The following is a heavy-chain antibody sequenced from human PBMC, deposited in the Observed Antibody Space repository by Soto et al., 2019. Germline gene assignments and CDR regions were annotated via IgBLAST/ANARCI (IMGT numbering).Heavy chain of an antibody. V-gene: IGHV3-30*18. Sequence: GGSLRLSCAASGFTFSSYGMHWVRQAPGKGLEWVAVISYDGSNKYYADSVKGRFTISRDNSKNTLYLQMNSLRAEDTAVYYCAKRRYGSGSYYNVLRNADGMDVWGQGTTVTVSS. J-gene: IGHJ6*02. CDR2: ISYDGSNK. D-gene: IGHD3-10*01. CDR1: GFTFSSYG. CDR3: AKRRYGSGSYYNVLRNADGMDV.